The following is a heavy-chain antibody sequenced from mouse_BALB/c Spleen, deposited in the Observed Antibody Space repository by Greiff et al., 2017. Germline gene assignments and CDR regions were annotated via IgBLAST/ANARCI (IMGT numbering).Heavy chain of an antibody. CDR3: ARREYRDDEGAWFAY. V-gene: IGHV5-12-2*01. J-gene: IGHJ3*01. CDR1: GFTFSSYT. CDR2: ISNGGGST. D-gene: IGHD2-14*01. Sequence: EVQRVESGGGLVQPGGSLKLSCAASGFTFSSYTMSWVRQTPEKRLEWVAYISNGGGSTYYPDTVKGRFTISRDNAKNTLYLQMSSLKSEDTAMYDCARREYRDDEGAWFAYWGQGTLVTVSA.